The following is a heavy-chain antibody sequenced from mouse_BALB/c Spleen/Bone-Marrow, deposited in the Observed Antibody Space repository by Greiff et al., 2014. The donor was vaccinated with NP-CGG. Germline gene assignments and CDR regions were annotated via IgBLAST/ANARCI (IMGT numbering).Heavy chain of an antibody. CDR2: IWSDGST. Sequence: VKLMESGPGLVAPSQSLSITRTISGFSLTSYGVHWVRQPPGKGLEWLVVIWSDGSTTYNSALKSRLSISKDNSKSQVFLKMNSLQTDDTAMYYCARHGNYAMDYWGQGTSVTVSS. J-gene: IGHJ4*01. D-gene: IGHD1-1*02. CDR1: GFSLTSYG. V-gene: IGHV2-6-1*01. CDR3: ARHGNYAMDY.